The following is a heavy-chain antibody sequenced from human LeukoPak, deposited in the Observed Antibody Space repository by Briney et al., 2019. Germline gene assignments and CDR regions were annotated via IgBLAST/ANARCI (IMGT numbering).Heavy chain of an antibody. Sequence: GGSLRLSCAASGFTFSSYVMSWVRQAPGKGLEWVSAISGSGGSTYYADSVKGRFTISRDNSKNTLYLQMNSLRAEDTAVYYCAKVGSSGYYHYDYWGQGTLVTVSS. J-gene: IGHJ4*02. D-gene: IGHD3-22*01. CDR2: ISGSGGST. CDR3: AKVGSSGYYHYDY. V-gene: IGHV3-23*01. CDR1: GFTFSSYV.